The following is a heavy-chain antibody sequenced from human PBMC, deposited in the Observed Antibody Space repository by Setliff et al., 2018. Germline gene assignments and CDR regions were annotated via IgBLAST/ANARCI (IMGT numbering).Heavy chain of an antibody. V-gene: IGHV1-2*02. Sequence: GASVKVSCKASGYTFTGYFIHWVRQAPGQGLEWMGWINPNSGGTNYAQKFQGRVTMTRDTSISTAYIELSRLRSDDTAVYSCARSRLYGGWFDPWGQGTLVTVSS. CDR2: INPNSGGT. J-gene: IGHJ5*02. D-gene: IGHD4-17*01. CDR3: ARSRLYGGWFDP. CDR1: GYTFTGYF.